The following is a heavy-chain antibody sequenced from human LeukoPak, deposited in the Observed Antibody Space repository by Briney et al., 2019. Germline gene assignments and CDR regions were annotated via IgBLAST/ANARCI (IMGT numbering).Heavy chain of an antibody. CDR1: GGSFSGYY. CDR2: INHSGST. J-gene: IGHJ5*02. Sequence: PSETLSHTCAVYGGSFSGYYWSWIRQPPGKGLEWIGEINHSGSTNYNPSLKSRVTISVDTSKNQFSLKLSSVTAADTAVYYCARRRGYSYGSTFDPWGQGTLVTVSS. D-gene: IGHD5-18*01. V-gene: IGHV4-34*01. CDR3: ARRRGYSYGSTFDP.